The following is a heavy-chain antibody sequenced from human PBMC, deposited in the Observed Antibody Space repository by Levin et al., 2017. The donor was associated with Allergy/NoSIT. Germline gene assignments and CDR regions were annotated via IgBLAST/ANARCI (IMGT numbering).Heavy chain of an antibody. CDR3: ARTGVDTFDI. V-gene: IGHV3-30-3*01. Sequence: GESLKISCAASGFTFSGYAMHWVRQAPGKGLEWVAVTSYDEGNKYYADSVKGRFTISRDNSKDTLYLQMNSLRAEDTAVYYCARTGVDTFDIWGQGTMVTVSS. J-gene: IGHJ3*02. D-gene: IGHD3-10*01. CDR2: TSYDEGNK. CDR1: GFTFSGYA.